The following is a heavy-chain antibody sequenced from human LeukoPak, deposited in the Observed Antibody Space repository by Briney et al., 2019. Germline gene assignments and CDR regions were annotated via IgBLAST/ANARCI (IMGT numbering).Heavy chain of an antibody. V-gene: IGHV3-23*01. CDR3: AKGKGGSPDLDDY. CDR2: ISGSGGST. D-gene: IGHD2-15*01. J-gene: IGHJ4*02. CDR1: GFTFRSYA. Sequence: GGSLRLSCAASGFTFRSYAMSWVRQAPGKGLEWVSAISGSGGSTYYADSVKGRFTISRDNSKNTLYLQMNSLRAEDTAVYYCAKGKGGSPDLDDYWGQGTLVTVSS.